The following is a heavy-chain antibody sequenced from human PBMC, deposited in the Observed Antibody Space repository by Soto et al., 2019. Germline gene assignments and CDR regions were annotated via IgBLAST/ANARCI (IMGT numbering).Heavy chain of an antibody. J-gene: IGHJ4*02. Sequence: GSLRLSCAASGLIFSDVWMTWVRQAPGRGLEWVGRIKTKPDDGTIDYAAPVRGRFTISRDDSKNTLYLQMTSLTPDDTGVYYCTTSNLGVDFWGPGTLVTVSS. V-gene: IGHV3-15*01. CDR3: TTSNLGVDF. CDR1: GLIFSDVW. CDR2: IKTKPDDGTI. D-gene: IGHD1-1*01.